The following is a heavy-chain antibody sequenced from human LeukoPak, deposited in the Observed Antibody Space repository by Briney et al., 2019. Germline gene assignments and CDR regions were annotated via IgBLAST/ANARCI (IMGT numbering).Heavy chain of an antibody. V-gene: IGHV1-46*01. D-gene: IGHD6-19*01. CDR2: INPSGGGT. CDR1: GYTFTSYC. CDR3: ARHNLGSGWHYDN. Sequence: ASVKVSCKASGYTFTSYCMHWVRQAPGQGLEWMGIINPSGGGTRYAQKFQGRVTMTRDTSTSTVYMELSSLRLEDAAVYYCARHNLGSGWHYDNWGQGTLVTVSS. J-gene: IGHJ4*02.